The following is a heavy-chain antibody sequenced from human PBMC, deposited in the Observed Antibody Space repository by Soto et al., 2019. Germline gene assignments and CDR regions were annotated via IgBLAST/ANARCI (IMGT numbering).Heavy chain of an antibody. J-gene: IGHJ4*02. CDR2: INAGNDNT. D-gene: IGHD6-13*01. CDR3: ARDYTAAAGHPDY. CDR1: GYTFTNYA. V-gene: IGHV1-3*01. Sequence: GASVKVSCKASGYTFTNYAMHWVRQAPGQRLEWMGWINAGNDNTKYSQKFQGRVTITRDTSASTAYMELSSLRSEDTAVYYCARDYTAAAGHPDYWGQGTPVPVSS.